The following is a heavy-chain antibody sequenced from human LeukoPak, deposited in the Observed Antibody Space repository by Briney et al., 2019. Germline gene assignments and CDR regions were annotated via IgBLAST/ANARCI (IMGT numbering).Heavy chain of an antibody. V-gene: IGHV4-59*08. D-gene: IGHD1-14*01. CDR2: IYYSGSP. J-gene: IGHJ5*02. CDR3: ARLTRNWFDP. Sequence: PSETLSLTCTVSGGSISSYYWSWIRQPPGKGLEWIGYIYYSGSPNYNPSLKSRVTISVDTSKNQFSLKLSSVTAADTAVYYCARLTRNWFDPWGQGTLVTVSS. CDR1: GGSISSYY.